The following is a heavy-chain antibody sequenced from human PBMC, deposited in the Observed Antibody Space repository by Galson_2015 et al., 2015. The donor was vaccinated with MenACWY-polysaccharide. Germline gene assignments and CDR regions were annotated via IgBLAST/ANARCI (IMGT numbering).Heavy chain of an antibody. Sequence: PALVKPTQTLTLTCTFSGFSLSDIGEGVGWIRQPPGKAPEWLAPIYWAGDERYSPSLKTRLSITKDASKNQVVLKMTNMDPVDTSPYCRVPGHWLQEHYFSPWSQGPLVAVSS. J-gene: IGHJ5*02. CDR1: GFSLSDIGEG. D-gene: IGHD5-24*01. V-gene: IGHV2-5*02. CDR2: IYWAGDE. CDR3: VPGHWLQEHYFSP.